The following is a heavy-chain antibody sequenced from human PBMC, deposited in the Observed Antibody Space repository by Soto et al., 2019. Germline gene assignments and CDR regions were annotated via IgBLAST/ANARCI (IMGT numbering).Heavy chain of an antibody. D-gene: IGHD3-22*01. J-gene: IGHJ4*02. V-gene: IGHV4-31*03. CDR1: GGSISSGGYY. CDR2: IYYSGST. CDR3: ARWTQKKDSSGKFDY. Sequence: SETLSLTCTVSGGSISSGGYYWSWIRQHPGKGLEWIGYIYYSGSTYYNPSLKSRVTISVDTSKNQFSLKLSSVTAADTAVYYCARWTQKKDSSGKFDYWGQGTLVTVSS.